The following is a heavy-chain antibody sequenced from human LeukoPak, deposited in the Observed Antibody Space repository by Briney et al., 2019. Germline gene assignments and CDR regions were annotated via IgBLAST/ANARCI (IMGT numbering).Heavy chain of an antibody. CDR3: GRLIEGAGIDF. Sequence: PGGSLRLSCVASGFTLRSHWMSWVRQAPGKGLEWVANIKQDGSAKYYVDPVKGRFTISRDNAKSSLYLQMNSLRVEDTAVYYCGRLIEGAGIDFWGQGTLVTVSS. V-gene: IGHV3-7*01. J-gene: IGHJ4*02. D-gene: IGHD6-13*01. CDR1: GFTLRSHW. CDR2: IKQDGSAK.